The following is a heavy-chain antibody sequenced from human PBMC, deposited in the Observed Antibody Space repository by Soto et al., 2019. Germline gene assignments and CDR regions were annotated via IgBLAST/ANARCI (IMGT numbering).Heavy chain of an antibody. D-gene: IGHD6-13*01. J-gene: IGHJ2*01. CDR1: GGTFSSYA. Sequence: QVQLVQSGAEVKKPGSSVKVSCKACGGTFSSYAISWVRQAPGQGLEWMGGIIPIFGTANYAQKFQGRVTITADESTSTAYMELSSLRSEDTAVYYCAGPGYSSSWDQSWYFDLWGRGTLVTVSS. CDR3: AGPGYSSSWDQSWYFDL. V-gene: IGHV1-69*12. CDR2: IIPIFGTA.